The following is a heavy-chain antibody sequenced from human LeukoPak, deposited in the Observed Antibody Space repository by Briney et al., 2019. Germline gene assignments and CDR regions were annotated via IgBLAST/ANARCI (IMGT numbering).Heavy chain of an antibody. V-gene: IGHV1-24*01. J-gene: IGHJ3*02. CDR3: ARGYSSSSYYYDSTLTAGDAFDI. CDR2: FDPEDGET. CDR1: GYTLTELS. Sequence: ASVKVSCKVSGYTLTELSMHWVRQAPGKGLEWMGGFDPEDGETIYAQKFQGRVTMTEDTSTDTAYMELSSLRSEDTAVYYCARGYSSSSYYYDSTLTAGDAFDIWGQGTMVTVSS. D-gene: IGHD3-22*01.